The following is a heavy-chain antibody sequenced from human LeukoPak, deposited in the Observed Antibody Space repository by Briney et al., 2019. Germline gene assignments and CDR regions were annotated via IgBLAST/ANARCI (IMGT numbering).Heavy chain of an antibody. CDR3: ARSSDYYGSGGLFDY. J-gene: IGHJ4*02. D-gene: IGHD3-10*01. Sequence: GASVKVSCKASGGTLSSYAISWVRQAPGQGLEWMGGIIPIFGTANYAQKFQGRVTITADESTSTAYMELSSLRSEDTAVYYCARSSDYYGSGGLFDYWGQGTLVTVSS. V-gene: IGHV1-69*13. CDR2: IIPIFGTA. CDR1: GGTLSSYA.